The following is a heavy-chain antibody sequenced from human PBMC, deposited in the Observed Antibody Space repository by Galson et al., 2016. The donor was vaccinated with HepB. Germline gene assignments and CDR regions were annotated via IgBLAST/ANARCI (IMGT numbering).Heavy chain of an antibody. D-gene: IGHD1-14*01. V-gene: IGHV3-23*01. Sequence: SLRLSCAGSGFTFNSYAMNWVRQAPGKGLEWISLISDNGHATYYADPVRGRFSIARDNSKNTLYLQMNSLRADDMAVYHCAKCPPGTRGSLDSWGQGTLVTVSS. CDR1: GFTFNSYA. CDR2: ISDNGHAT. J-gene: IGHJ4*02. CDR3: AKCPPGTRGSLDS.